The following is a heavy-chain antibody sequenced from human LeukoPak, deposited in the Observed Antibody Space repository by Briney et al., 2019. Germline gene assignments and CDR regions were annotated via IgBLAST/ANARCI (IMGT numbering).Heavy chain of an antibody. CDR2: INHSGST. CDR3: ARHYFGSGSQSFHSLYMDV. Sequence: NPSETLSLTCAVYGGSFSGYYWSWIRQPPGKGLEWIGEINHSGSTNYNPSLKSRVTISVDTSKNQFSLKLSSVTAADTAVYYCARHYFGSGSQSFHSLYMDVWGKGATVIISS. D-gene: IGHD3-10*01. CDR1: GGSFSGYY. J-gene: IGHJ6*03. V-gene: IGHV4-34*01.